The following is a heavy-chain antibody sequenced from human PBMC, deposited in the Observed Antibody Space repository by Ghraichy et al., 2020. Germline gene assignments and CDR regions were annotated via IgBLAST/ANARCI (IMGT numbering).Heavy chain of an antibody. CDR2: ISWDGGTT. CDR1: GFSFDDYT. V-gene: IGHV3-43*01. J-gene: IGHJ6*02. D-gene: IGHD3-10*01. Sequence: GKSLNISCAASGFSFDDYTMHWVRQVPGKGLEWVSLISWDGGTTYYADSVKGRFTISRDNSKNSLYLQMNSLRTEDTALYYCSKAMWDNYYALGRLGYGMDVWGQGTTVTVSS. CDR3: SKAMWDNYYALGRLGYGMDV.